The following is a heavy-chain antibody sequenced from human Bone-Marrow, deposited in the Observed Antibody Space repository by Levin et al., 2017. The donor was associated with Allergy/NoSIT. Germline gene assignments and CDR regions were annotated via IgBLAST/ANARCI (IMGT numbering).Heavy chain of an antibody. D-gene: IGHD6-13*01. Sequence: HPGGSLRLSCAASGFTFSSYGMHWVRQAPGKGLEWVAVISYDGSAKYYADSVKGRFTISRDNSKNTLYVQMNSLRAEDTAVYYCAKEQKPVGSSNYAPLDPWGQGTLVTVSS. CDR2: ISYDGSAK. J-gene: IGHJ5*02. CDR1: GFTFSSYG. V-gene: IGHV3-30*18. CDR3: AKEQKPVGSSNYAPLDP.